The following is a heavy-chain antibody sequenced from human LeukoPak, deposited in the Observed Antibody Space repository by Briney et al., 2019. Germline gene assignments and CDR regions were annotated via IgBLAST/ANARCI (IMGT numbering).Heavy chain of an antibody. V-gene: IGHV3-64D*06. D-gene: IGHD3-16*01. CDR1: GFTFESYA. CDR2: ISSIGGST. CDR3: VESARGVDY. Sequence: GGSLRLSCSASGFTFESYAMHWVRQAPRKGLQFVSAISSIGGSTYYADSVKGRFTISRDNSKNTLYLQMSSLRAEDTAVYYCVESARGVDYWGQGTLVTVSS. J-gene: IGHJ4*02.